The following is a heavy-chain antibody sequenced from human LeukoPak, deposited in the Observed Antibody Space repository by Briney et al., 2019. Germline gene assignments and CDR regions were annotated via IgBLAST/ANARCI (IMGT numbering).Heavy chain of an antibody. D-gene: IGHD3-22*01. CDR1: AFAFGNHA. V-gene: IGHV3-23*01. CDR3: TYYDSSGYYYGRLRY. J-gene: IGHJ4*02. CDR2: ISADGYNT. Sequence: GGSLRLSCAASAFAFGNHAMSWVRQTPGKGLEWVSGISADGYNTHYADSVKGRFTISRDNFKSTLFLHMKSLRAEDTVVYFCTYYDSSGYYYGRLRYWGQGTPVTVSS.